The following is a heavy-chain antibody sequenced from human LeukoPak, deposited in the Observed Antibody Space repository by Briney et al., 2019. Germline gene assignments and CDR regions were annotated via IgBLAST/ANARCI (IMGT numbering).Heavy chain of an antibody. J-gene: IGHJ4*02. V-gene: IGHV1-2*02. CDR2: INPNSGGT. CDR3: ARDKPAEAALDF. CDR1: GYTFTGYY. Sequence: GSVSVSCKASGYTFTGYYIHWVRQAPGEGLEWMGWINPNSGGTNYAQKFQGSVTMTRDRSINTAYMDLRSLTYDDTAVYYCARDKPAEAALDFWGQGTLVTVSS.